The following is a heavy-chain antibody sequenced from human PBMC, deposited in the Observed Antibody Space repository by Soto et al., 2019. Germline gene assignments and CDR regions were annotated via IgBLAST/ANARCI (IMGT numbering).Heavy chain of an antibody. V-gene: IGHV3-23*01. CDR3: AKDRGAAGPPLGY. J-gene: IGHJ4*02. CDR2: ISGSGGST. CDR1: GFTFSSYA. Sequence: EVQLLESGGGLVQPGGSLRLSCAASGFTFSSYAMSWVRQAPGKGLEWVSAISGSGGSTYYADAVKGGFTISRDNSKNPLYLQRTGLRAGDRAVYYGAKDRGAAGPPLGYWGQGTLVTVS. D-gene: IGHD6-25*01.